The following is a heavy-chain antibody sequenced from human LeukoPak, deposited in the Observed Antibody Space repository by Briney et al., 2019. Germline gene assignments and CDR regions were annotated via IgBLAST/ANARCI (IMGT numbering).Heavy chain of an antibody. CDR3: ARERNVAVVTAFDV. J-gene: IGHJ3*01. CDR2: TKQDGSEK. V-gene: IGHV3-7*01. D-gene: IGHD2-2*01. Sequence: GRSLRLSCAGSGFIFNNYWMSWVRQAPGKGLEWVANTKQDGSEKYYLDSVKGRFTISRDNAKNSLYLQMNTLRPEDTAVYYCARERNVAVVTAFDVWGQGTMVTVSS. CDR1: GFIFNNYW.